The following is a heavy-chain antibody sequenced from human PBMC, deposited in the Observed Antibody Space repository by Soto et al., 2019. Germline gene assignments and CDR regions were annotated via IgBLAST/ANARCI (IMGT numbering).Heavy chain of an antibody. V-gene: IGHV1-2*04. Sequence: QVQLVQSGAEVKKPGASVKVSCKASGYTFTAYYMHWVRQAPGQGLEWMGWINPNSGGTNYAQKFQGWVTMTRDTSISTAYMELSRLRSDDTAVYYCARGGGLRYSYGCRYYFDYWGQGTLVTVSS. J-gene: IGHJ4*02. CDR1: GYTFTAYY. CDR2: INPNSGGT. D-gene: IGHD5-18*01. CDR3: ARGGGLRYSYGCRYYFDY.